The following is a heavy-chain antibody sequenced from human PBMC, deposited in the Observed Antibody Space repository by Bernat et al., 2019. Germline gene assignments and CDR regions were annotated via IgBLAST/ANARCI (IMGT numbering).Heavy chain of an antibody. V-gene: IGHV3-23*01. D-gene: IGHD2/OR15-2a*01. CDR3: AKDGVVSYWYFDL. Sequence: EVQLLESGGGLVQPGGSLRLSCAASGFTFSSYAMSWVRQAPGKGLEWVSAISGSGGSTYYADSVKRRFTISRDNSKNTLYLQMNSLRAEDTAVYYCAKDGVVSYWYFDLWGRGTLVTVSS. CDR2: ISGSGGST. J-gene: IGHJ2*01. CDR1: GFTFSSYA.